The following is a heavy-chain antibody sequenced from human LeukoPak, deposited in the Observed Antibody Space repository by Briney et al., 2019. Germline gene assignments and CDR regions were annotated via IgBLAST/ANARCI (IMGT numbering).Heavy chain of an antibody. CDR3: ARGKGWIQLWFDFDY. V-gene: IGHV4-31*03. CDR2: IYYSGST. Sequence: SETLSLTCTVSGGSISSGGYYWSWIRQHPGKGLEWIGYIYYSGSTYYNPSLKSRVTISVDTSKNQFSLKLSSVTAADTAVYYCARGKGWIQLWFDFDYWGQGTLVTVSS. J-gene: IGHJ4*02. D-gene: IGHD5-18*01. CDR1: GGSISSGGYY.